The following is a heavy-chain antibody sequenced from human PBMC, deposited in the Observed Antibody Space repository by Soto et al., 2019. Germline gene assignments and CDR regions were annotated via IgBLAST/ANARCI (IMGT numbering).Heavy chain of an antibody. J-gene: IGHJ6*04. D-gene: IGHD3-16*01. V-gene: IGHV3-53*01. CDR2: LYTEGTT. Sequence: PVGSLRLSCVASGLTVSHNYMAWVRQAPEMGLEWVSILYTEGTTYYPDSVKGRFTISRDSSKNTLFLQMDSLRAEDTAVYYCLRPRPSGENYGMDVWGKVTTVTVSS. CDR3: LRPRPSGENYGMDV. CDR1: GLTVSHNY.